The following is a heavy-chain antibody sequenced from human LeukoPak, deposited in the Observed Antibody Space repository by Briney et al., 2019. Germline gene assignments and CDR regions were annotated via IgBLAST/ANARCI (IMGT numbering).Heavy chain of an antibody. J-gene: IGHJ6*02. V-gene: IGHV3-53*01. CDR3: ARKWYHMGV. D-gene: IGHD2-15*01. Sequence: GGSLRLSCAASGFSVSSNFMSWVRQAPGKGLEWVSGINSGDTTYYADSVKGRFTISRDNSKNTLYLQMNSLRAEDTAVYYCARKWYHMGVWGQGTTVTVSS. CDR2: INSGDTT. CDR1: GFSVSSNF.